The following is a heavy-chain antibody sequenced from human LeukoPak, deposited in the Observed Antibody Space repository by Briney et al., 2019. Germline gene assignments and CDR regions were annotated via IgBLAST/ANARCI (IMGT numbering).Heavy chain of an antibody. CDR2: ISYDGSNK. CDR1: GFTFSSYA. D-gene: IGHD5-24*01. Sequence: GGSLRLSCAASGFTFSSYAMHWVRQAPGKGLEWVAVISYDGSNKYYADSVKGRFIISRDNSKNTLYLQMNSLRAEDTAVYYCARGGIRDGYQSITDYWGQGTLVTVSS. V-gene: IGHV3-30*01. J-gene: IGHJ4*02. CDR3: ARGGIRDGYQSITDY.